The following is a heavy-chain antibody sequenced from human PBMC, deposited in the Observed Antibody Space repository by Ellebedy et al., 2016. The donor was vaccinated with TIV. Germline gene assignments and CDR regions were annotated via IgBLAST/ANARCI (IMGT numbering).Heavy chain of an antibody. CDR2: IYDSGRT. CDR3: ARYRSGIVVVPAHYGMDV. D-gene: IGHD2-2*01. CDR1: GGSISGTYTSYY. V-gene: IGHV4-39*01. Sequence: SETLSLXCNVSGGSISGTYTSYYWGWIRQPPGKGLEWIGRIYDSGRTHYNPSLKSRVTISVDTSKNQFSLKLSSVTAADTAVYYCARYRSGIVVVPAHYGMDVWGQGTTVTVSS. J-gene: IGHJ6*02.